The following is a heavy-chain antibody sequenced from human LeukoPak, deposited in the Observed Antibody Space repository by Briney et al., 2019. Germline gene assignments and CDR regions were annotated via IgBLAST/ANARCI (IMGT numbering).Heavy chain of an antibody. J-gene: IGHJ4*02. CDR3: ARPGRPYYYDSSGYSPFDS. CDR2: IIPSFGTA. V-gene: IGHV1-69*13. D-gene: IGHD3-22*01. Sequence: SVNVSCKASVGTFSSYAISGVRQAPGQGLEWVGGIIPSFGTANYAQKFQRRVTITADESTRTAYMELSSLRSEDTAVYYCARPGRPYYYDSSGYSPFDSWGQGTLVTVSS. CDR1: VGTFSSYA.